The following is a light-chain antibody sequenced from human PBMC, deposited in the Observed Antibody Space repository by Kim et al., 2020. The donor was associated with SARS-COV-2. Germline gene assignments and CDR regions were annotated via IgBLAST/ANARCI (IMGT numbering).Light chain of an antibody. CDR1: SSDVGSYNR. CDR2: EDN. V-gene: IGLV2-23*01. Sequence: GQSVTISCTETSSDVGSYNRGSWYQQHPGKAPKVMIYEDNQRPSGVSSRFSGSKSGNTASLTISGLQAEDEADYYCCSYAGSITYVFGTGTKVTVL. J-gene: IGLJ1*01. CDR3: CSYAGSITYV.